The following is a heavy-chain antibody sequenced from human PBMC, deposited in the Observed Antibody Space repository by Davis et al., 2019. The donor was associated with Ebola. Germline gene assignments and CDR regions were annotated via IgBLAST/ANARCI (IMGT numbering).Heavy chain of an antibody. CDR2: INGGNGNT. Sequence: ASVTVSCKASGGTFSSYAISWVRQAPGQRLEWMGWINGGNGNTRYAQKFQGRVTITRDTSASTAYMELSSLRSEDTAVYYCARDWCSSATCYAGYYNGMDVWGQGTTVTVSS. D-gene: IGHD2-2*01. CDR3: ARDWCSSATCYAGYYNGMDV. J-gene: IGHJ6*02. V-gene: IGHV1-3*01. CDR1: GGTFSSYA.